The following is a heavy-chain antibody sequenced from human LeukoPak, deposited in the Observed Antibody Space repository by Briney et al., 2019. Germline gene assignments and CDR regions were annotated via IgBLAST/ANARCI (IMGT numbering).Heavy chain of an antibody. CDR1: GGSISNYC. CDR2: IYYSGIT. Sequence: SETLSLTCTVAGGSISNYCWSWVRQPPGKGLEWLGYIYYSGITNYNPSLKPRVTISVDTSRNQLSLQLSSVTAADTAVYYCARHEDNGDYPLDYWGQGTLVTVSS. V-gene: IGHV4-59*08. CDR3: ARHEDNGDYPLDY. J-gene: IGHJ4*02. D-gene: IGHD4-17*01.